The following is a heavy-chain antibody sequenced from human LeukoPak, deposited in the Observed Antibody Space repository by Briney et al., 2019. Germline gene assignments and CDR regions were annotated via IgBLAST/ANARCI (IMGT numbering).Heavy chain of an antibody. Sequence: PSETLSLTCTVSGGSISSYYWSWIRQPPGKGQEWIGYIHYSGSTNYNPSLKSRVTISVDTSKNQFSLKLSSVTAADTAVYYCARSSTTDPNHYYYYYMDVWGKGTTVTVSS. V-gene: IGHV4-59*08. D-gene: IGHD2-2*01. CDR1: GGSISSYY. CDR3: ARSSTTDPNHYYYYYMDV. CDR2: IHYSGST. J-gene: IGHJ6*03.